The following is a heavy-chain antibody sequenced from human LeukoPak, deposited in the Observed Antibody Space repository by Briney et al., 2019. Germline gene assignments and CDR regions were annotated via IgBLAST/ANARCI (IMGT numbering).Heavy chain of an antibody. V-gene: IGHV1-2*02. J-gene: IGHJ4*02. CDR1: GYTFTSYY. CDR2: INPYSGGT. D-gene: IGHD6-19*01. CDR3: ARVLGTTVAGSDD. Sequence: ASVKVSCKASGYTFTSYYIHWVRQAPGQGLEWMGWINPYSGGTNYAQKFQGRVTMTRDTSISTAYMQLSRLTSDDTAVYYCARVLGTTVAGSDDWGQGTLVTVSS.